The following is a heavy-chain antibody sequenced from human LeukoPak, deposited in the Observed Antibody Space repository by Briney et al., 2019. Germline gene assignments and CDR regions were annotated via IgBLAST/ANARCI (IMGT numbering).Heavy chain of an antibody. CDR2: INPNSGGT. J-gene: IGHJ4*02. D-gene: IGHD3-22*01. CDR3: ARDYYDSSGSFDY. V-gene: IGHV1-2*02. CDR1: GYTFTSYY. Sequence: GASVKVSCKASGYTFTSYYMHWVRQAPGQGLEWMGWINPNSGGTNYAQKFQGRVTMTRDTSISTAYMELSRLRSDDTAVYYCARDYYDSSGSFDYWGQGTLVTVSS.